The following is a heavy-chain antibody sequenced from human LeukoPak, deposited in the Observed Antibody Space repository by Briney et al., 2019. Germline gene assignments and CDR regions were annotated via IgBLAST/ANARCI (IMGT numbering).Heavy chain of an antibody. Sequence: GASVKVSCKASGYAFTSYDINWVRQATGQGLEWMGWMNPNSGNTGYAQKFQGRVTMTRNTSISTAYMELSSLRFEDTAVYYCARVEVRGFNWFDPWGQGTLVTVSS. CDR2: MNPNSGNT. V-gene: IGHV1-8*01. D-gene: IGHD3-10*01. CDR1: GYAFTSYD. J-gene: IGHJ5*02. CDR3: ARVEVRGFNWFDP.